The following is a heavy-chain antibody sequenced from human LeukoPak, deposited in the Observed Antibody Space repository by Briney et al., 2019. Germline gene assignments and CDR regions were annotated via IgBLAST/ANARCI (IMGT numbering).Heavy chain of an antibody. V-gene: IGHV3-7*01. Sequence: PGGSLRLSCAASGLTFSNYWMSWVRQAPGKGLEWVANIKQDGSEKYYVDSVKGRFIISRDNAKNSLYVQMNSLRADDTAVYYCVRLIVGAIDYWGQGTLVTVSS. D-gene: IGHD1-26*01. CDR3: VRLIVGAIDY. CDR2: IKQDGSEK. CDR1: GLTFSNYW. J-gene: IGHJ4*02.